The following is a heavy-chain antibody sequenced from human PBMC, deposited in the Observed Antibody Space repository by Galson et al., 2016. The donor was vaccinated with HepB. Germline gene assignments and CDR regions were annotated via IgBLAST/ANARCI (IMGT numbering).Heavy chain of an antibody. Sequence: SVKVSCKASGYTFNSYGISWVRQAPGQGPEWMGWINAYNGHTNYAQKLQDRVTMTTDTSTSTAYMELRSLRSDDTAVYYCARCGTTWSFDFWGQGTLVTVAS. J-gene: IGHJ4*02. V-gene: IGHV1-18*04. CDR1: GYTFNSYG. CDR3: ARCGTTWSFDF. D-gene: IGHD6-13*01. CDR2: INAYNGHT.